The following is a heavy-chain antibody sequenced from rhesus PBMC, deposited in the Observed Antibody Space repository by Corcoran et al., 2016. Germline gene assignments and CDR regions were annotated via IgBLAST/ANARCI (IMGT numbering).Heavy chain of an antibody. Sequence: EVQLVESGGGLVQPGGSLRLSCPGFGLTFCILYIYWVRKAPGKGLEWVSSIKNCGGSTWYIDSVKGRFTISKENAKNTLYLQMDSLRAEDTAVYYCANAGYSYGNFDYWGQGVLVTVSS. V-gene: IGHV3-8*01. CDR2: IKNCGGST. J-gene: IGHJ4*01. CDR1: GLTFCILY. CDR3: ANAGYSYGNFDY. D-gene: IGHD5-36*01.